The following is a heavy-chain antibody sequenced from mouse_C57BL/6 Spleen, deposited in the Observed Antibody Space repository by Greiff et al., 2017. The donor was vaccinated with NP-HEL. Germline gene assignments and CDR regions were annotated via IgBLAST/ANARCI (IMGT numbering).Heavy chain of an antibody. CDR1: GYTFTGYW. CDR2: ILPGSGST. V-gene: IGHV1-9*01. CDR3: ARSPLYSSFDY. Sequence: VQLQQSGAELMKPGASVKLSCKATGYTFTGYWIEWVKQRPGHGLEWIGEILPGSGSTNSNEKFKGKATFTADTSSNTAYMQLSSLTTEDSAIYYCARSPLYSSFDYWGQGTTLTVSS. J-gene: IGHJ2*01. D-gene: IGHD2-1*01.